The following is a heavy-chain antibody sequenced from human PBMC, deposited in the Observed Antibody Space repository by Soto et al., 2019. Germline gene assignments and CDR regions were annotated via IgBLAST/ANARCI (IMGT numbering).Heavy chain of an antibody. CDR3: ERDASGLDYTGRGAFDI. CDR1: GGTFSSYA. J-gene: IGHJ3*02. CDR2: IIPIFGTA. V-gene: IGHV1-69*01. D-gene: IGHD1-26*01. Sequence: QVQLVQSGAEVKKPGSSVKVSCKASGGTFSSYAISWVRQAPGQGLEWMGGIIPIFGTANYAQKFQGRVTITADESTSTAYMELSRLRSEDTAEYYCERDASGLDYTGRGAFDIWGQGTMVTVSS.